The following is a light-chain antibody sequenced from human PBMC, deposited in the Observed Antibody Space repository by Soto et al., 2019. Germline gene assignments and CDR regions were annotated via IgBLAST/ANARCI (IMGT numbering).Light chain of an antibody. J-gene: IGKJ1*01. Sequence: EIVLTQSPGTLSLSPGERVTLSCRASQSVSSSYLAWYQQKPGQAPTIVIYGTVSRATGIPDRFSGSGSGTDFTLAISRLEPEDFAVYYCQQRSNWPRTFGQGTKVEIK. CDR2: GTV. CDR1: QSVSSSY. V-gene: IGKV3D-20*02. CDR3: QQRSNWPRT.